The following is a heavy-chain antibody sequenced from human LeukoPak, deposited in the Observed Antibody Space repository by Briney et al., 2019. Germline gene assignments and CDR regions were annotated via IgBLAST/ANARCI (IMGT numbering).Heavy chain of an antibody. V-gene: IGHV4-39*01. D-gene: IGHD6-19*01. CDR2: IYYSGST. CDR3: ARRIELIAVAGFDY. Sequence: SETLSLTCTVSGGSISSSSYYWGWIRQPPGKGLEWIGSIYYSGSTYYNPSLKSRVTISADTSKNQFSLKLSSVTAADTAVYYCARRIELIAVAGFDYWGQGTLVTVSS. J-gene: IGHJ4*02. CDR1: GGSISSSSYY.